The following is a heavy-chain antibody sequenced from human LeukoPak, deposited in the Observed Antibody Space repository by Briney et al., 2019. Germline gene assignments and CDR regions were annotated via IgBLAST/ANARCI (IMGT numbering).Heavy chain of an antibody. Sequence: PSETLSLTCAVYGGSFSGYYWSWIRQPPGKGLEWIGEINHSGSTNYNPSLKSRVTTSVDTSKNQFSLKLSSVTAADTAVYYCARGEYSGYRYWGQGTLVTVSS. V-gene: IGHV4-34*01. J-gene: IGHJ4*02. CDR1: GGSFSGYY. CDR3: ARGEYSGYRY. CDR2: INHSGST. D-gene: IGHD5-12*01.